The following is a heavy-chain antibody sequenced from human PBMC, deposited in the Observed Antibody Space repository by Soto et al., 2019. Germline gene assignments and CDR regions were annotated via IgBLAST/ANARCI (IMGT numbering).Heavy chain of an antibody. CDR2: ISTYNGKT. Sequence: QLQLVQSGGEVKTPGASVKVSCTTSGYTFTSHGISWVRQAPGQGLAWMGWISTYNGKTDYAQKFQDRVTMTADTLTSTVYMEVRSLRTDETAVYYCARVVYEGATDRGDAFDMWGQGTKVTVSS. D-gene: IGHD1-26*01. CDR3: ARVVYEGATDRGDAFDM. V-gene: IGHV1-18*01. J-gene: IGHJ3*02. CDR1: GYTFTSHG.